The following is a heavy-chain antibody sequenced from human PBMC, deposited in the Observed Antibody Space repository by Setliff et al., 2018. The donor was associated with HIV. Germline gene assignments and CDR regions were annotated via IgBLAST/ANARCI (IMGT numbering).Heavy chain of an antibody. CDR2: IYHTGGT. CDR3: ARYHIGGIQYFQH. D-gene: IGHD2-21*01. Sequence: KPSETLSLTCSVSGASISTGEYYWSWVRQYPGRGLEWIGYIYHTGGTSYNPSLRSRLSVSLDTSRNQFSLKLTSVTAADTAIYYCARYHIGGIQYFQHWGQGALVTVSS. V-gene: IGHV4-30-4*01. J-gene: IGHJ1*01. CDR1: GASISTGEYY.